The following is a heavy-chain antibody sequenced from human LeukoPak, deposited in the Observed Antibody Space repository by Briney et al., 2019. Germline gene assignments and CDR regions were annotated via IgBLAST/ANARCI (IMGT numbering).Heavy chain of an antibody. V-gene: IGHV4-59*08. CDR3: ARSSSWQAHLGY. CDR1: GGSISDYY. D-gene: IGHD6-13*01. CDR2: IYYSGTT. J-gene: IGHJ4*02. Sequence: SETLSLTCTVSGGSISDYYWNWIRQPPGKGLEWIGYIYYSGTTNYNPSLESRVTISVDTSKNQFSLKLRYVTAADTAVYYCARSSSWQAHLGYWGQGTLVTVSS.